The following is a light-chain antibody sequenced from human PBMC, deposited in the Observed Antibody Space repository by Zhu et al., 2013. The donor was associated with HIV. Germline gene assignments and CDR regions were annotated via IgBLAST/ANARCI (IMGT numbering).Light chain of an antibody. CDR2: WAS. CDR3: QQYYSRPLT. CDR1: QSVSYTSNNKNY. Sequence: DIVMTQSPDSLAVSLGERATINCKSSQSVSYTSNNKNYLTWYQQKPGQPPRLLIYWASIRESGVPDRFSGSGSGTDFTLTISDLQPEDVAVYYCQQYYSRPLTFGGGTKVEIK. V-gene: IGKV4-1*01. J-gene: IGKJ4*01.